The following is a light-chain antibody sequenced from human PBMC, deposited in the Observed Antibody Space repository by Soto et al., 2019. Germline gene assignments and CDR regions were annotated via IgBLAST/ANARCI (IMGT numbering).Light chain of an antibody. V-gene: IGLV5-37*01. J-gene: IGLJ1*01. CDR3: MIWPSNAYD. CDR1: SDNNDGSYN. CDR2: YYSDSDM. Sequence: QPVLTQPPSSSACPGESARLTCTLPSDNNDGSYNIYLYQQKPGSPPRYLLYYYSDSDMGQGYGVPSRFSRSKDASANTGILLISGLQSEDKADSYCMIWPSNAYDFGTGTKLTVL.